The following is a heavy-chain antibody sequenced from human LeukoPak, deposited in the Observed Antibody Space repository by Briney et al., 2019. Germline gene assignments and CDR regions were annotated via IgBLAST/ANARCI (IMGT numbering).Heavy chain of an antibody. CDR1: GFTFTNYA. CDR3: TREVYYAFDI. Sequence: PGGSLRLSCAASGFTFTNYAMQWVRQAPGKGLEWVAIISFDGTNKDYADYVKGRFTISRDNSENTLFLQMKSLRAEDTAVYYCTREVYYAFDIWGQGTMVTVSS. CDR2: ISFDGTNK. D-gene: IGHD3-10*01. J-gene: IGHJ3*02. V-gene: IGHV3-30-3*01.